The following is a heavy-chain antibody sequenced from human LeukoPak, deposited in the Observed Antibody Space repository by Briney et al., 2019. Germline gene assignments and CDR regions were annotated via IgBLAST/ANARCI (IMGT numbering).Heavy chain of an antibody. CDR3: ARDLRASYYDSSGYLDY. Sequence: PGGSLRLSCAASGFTFSGSWMHWVRQAPGKGLVWASRINSAGSTTNYADSVKGRFTISRDNAKNSLYLQMNSLRAEDTAVYYCARDLRASYYDSSGYLDYWGQGTLVTVSS. CDR2: INSAGSTT. CDR1: GFTFSGSW. V-gene: IGHV3-74*01. J-gene: IGHJ4*02. D-gene: IGHD3-22*01.